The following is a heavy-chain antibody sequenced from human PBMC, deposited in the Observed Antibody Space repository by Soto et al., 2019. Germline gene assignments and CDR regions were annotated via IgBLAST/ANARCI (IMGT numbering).Heavy chain of an antibody. Sequence: GGSLRLSCAASGFTFDDYAMHWVRQAPGKGLEWVSGISWNSGSIGYADSVKGRFTISRDNAKNSLYLQMNSLRAEDTALYYCAKGYYYYYGMDVWGQGTTVTVSS. CDR3: AKGYYYYYGMDV. J-gene: IGHJ6*02. V-gene: IGHV3-9*01. CDR1: GFTFDDYA. CDR2: ISWNSGSI.